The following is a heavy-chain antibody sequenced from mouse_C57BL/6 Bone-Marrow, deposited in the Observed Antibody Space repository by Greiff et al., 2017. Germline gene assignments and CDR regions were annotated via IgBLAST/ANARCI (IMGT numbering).Heavy chain of an antibody. CDR2: IWRGGST. Sequence: VKVVESGPGLVQPSQSLSITCTVSGFSLTSYGVHWVRQSPGKGLEWLGVIWRGGSTDYNAAFMSRLGITKDNSKSQVFFKMNSLQADDTAIYYCAKALLFDYWGQGTTLTVSS. J-gene: IGHJ2*01. CDR3: AKALLFDY. D-gene: IGHD2-1*01. CDR1: GFSLTSYG. V-gene: IGHV2-5*01.